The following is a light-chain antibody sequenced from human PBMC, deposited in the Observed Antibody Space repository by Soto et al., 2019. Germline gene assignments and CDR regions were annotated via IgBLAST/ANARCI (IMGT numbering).Light chain of an antibody. Sequence: IQLTQSPSSLSASVGDRVTITCRASQGISSYLAWYQQKPGKAPKLLIYAASTLQSGVPSRFSGSGSGTDFTLTISSLQPEDFATYYCKQSRSFPLTFGGGTKVDIK. CDR1: QGISSY. CDR2: AAS. J-gene: IGKJ4*01. V-gene: IGKV1-9*01. CDR3: KQSRSFPLT.